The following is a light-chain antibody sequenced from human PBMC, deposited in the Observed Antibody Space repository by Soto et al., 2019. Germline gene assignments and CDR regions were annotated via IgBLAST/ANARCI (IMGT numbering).Light chain of an antibody. CDR1: QSVLYSSNNKNY. CDR2: WAS. CDR3: QQYYSTPPYT. V-gene: IGKV4-1*01. Sequence: DIVMTQSPDSLAVSLGERATIICKSSQSVLYSSNNKNYLAWYQQKPGQPPKLLIYWASTRQSGVPDRFSGSGSGTDFTLTISGLQAEDVAVYYCQQYYSTPPYTFGQGTKLEIK. J-gene: IGKJ2*01.